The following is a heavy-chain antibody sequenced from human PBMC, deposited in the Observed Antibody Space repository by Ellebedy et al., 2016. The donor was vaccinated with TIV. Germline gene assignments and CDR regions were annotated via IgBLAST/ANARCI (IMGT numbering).Heavy chain of an antibody. CDR1: GYTFTNSA. V-gene: IGHV1-3*01. CDR2: INADNGNT. J-gene: IGHJ4*02. D-gene: IGHD1-1*01. CDR3: ARASLDAWAGAYFGS. Sequence: AASVKVSCKASGYTFTNSAIHWVRQPPGQALEWMGWINADNGNTKCSQKFQDRVTITRDTSASTAYMELSSLRSEDTALYYCARASLDAWAGAYFGSWGQGTPVTVSS.